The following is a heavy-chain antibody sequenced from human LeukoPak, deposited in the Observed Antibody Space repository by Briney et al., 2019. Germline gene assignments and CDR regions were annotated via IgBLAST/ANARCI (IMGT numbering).Heavy chain of an antibody. CDR2: IYYSGST. CDR1: GGAISAYY. D-gene: IGHD5-18*01. Sequence: SETLSLTSTVSGGAISAYYWSWIRQPPGKGLEWIGYIYYSGSTNYNPSLKSRVTISVDTSKNQFSLKLSSVTAADTAVYYCAREQGDTAMPRAAFDIWGQGTMVTVSS. V-gene: IGHV4-59*01. J-gene: IGHJ3*02. CDR3: AREQGDTAMPRAAFDI.